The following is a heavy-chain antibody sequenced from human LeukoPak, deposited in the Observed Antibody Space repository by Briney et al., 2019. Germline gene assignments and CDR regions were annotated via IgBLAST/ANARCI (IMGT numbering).Heavy chain of an antibody. CDR2: ISAYNGNT. CDR3: ARDQRQYQLLVLLDP. J-gene: IGHJ5*02. D-gene: IGHD2-2*01. V-gene: IGHV1-18*01. Sequence: ASVKVSCKASGYTFTSYGISWVRQAPGQGLEWMGWISAYNGNTNYAQKLQGRVTMTTDTSTSTAYMELRSLRSDDTAVYYCARDQRQYQLLVLLDPWGQGTLVTVSS. CDR1: GYTFTSYG.